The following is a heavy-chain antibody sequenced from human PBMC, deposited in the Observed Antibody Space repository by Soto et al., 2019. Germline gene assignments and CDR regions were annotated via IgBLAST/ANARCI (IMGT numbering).Heavy chain of an antibody. CDR1: GYTFTSYY. V-gene: IGHV1-46*03. Sequence: ASVKVSCKASGYTFTSYYLHWVRQAPGQGLEWMGIINPSGGSTNYAQKFQGRVTVTRDTSTSTVYMELSSLRSEDTAVYYCARNLAAGDYWGQGTLVTVSS. D-gene: IGHD6-13*01. J-gene: IGHJ4*02. CDR3: ARNLAAGDY. CDR2: INPSGGST.